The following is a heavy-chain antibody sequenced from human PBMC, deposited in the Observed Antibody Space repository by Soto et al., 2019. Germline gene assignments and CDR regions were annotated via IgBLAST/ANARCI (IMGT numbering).Heavy chain of an antibody. J-gene: IGHJ4*02. Sequence: PGGSLRLSCAASGFTFSNCWMHWVRQVPGKGLVWVSRINSDGSTTSYADSVEGLFTISRDNAKNTLYLQMNSLRPEDTAVYYCARVGVGAWYFDSWGQGALVTVSS. CDR2: INSDGSTT. V-gene: IGHV3-74*01. CDR1: GFTFSNCW. CDR3: ARVGVGAWYFDS. D-gene: IGHD1-26*01.